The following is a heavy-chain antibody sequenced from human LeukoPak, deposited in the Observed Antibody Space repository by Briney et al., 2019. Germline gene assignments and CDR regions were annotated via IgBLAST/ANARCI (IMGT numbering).Heavy chain of an antibody. J-gene: IGHJ4*02. CDR3: GRVGVGNCGGDCYTFDY. D-gene: IGHD2-21*02. CDR1: GYTFTGYY. Sequence: SVKVSCKASGYTFTGYYMHWVRQAPGQGLEWMGWINPNSGGTNYAQKFQGRVTMTRGTSIRTAYMELSRRRSDEPAGYYLGRVGVGNCGGDCYTFDYWGQGTLVTVSA. CDR2: INPNSGGT. V-gene: IGHV1-2*02.